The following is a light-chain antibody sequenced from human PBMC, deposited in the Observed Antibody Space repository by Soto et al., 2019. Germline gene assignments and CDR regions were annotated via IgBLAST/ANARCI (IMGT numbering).Light chain of an antibody. CDR2: GAS. CDR3: QQYHDWPPLT. Sequence: EILMTQSPATLSVSPGERATLSCRASQSVGNNLAWYQQKRGQAPRLLIYGASTRATGIPARFSGSGSGTDFTLTISSLQSEDFAIYYCQQYHDWPPLTFGGGTKVEIK. J-gene: IGKJ4*01. CDR1: QSVGNN. V-gene: IGKV3-15*01.